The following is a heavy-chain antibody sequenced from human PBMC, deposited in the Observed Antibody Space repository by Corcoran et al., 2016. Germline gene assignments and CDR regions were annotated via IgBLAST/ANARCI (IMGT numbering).Heavy chain of an antibody. D-gene: IGHD4-17*01. CDR3: GRDPNGDYIGAYDM. Sequence: EVQVLESGGGLVQPGGSLRLSCAASGFSFGNYAMTWVRQSTGKGLEWVSSISGGGGTTSYADSVKGRFTISRDNSANTLYLQMNSLRVEDTAAYYCGRDPNGDYIGAYDMWGQGTMVTVSS. CDR2: ISGGGGTT. V-gene: IGHV3-23*01. J-gene: IGHJ3*02. CDR1: GFSFGNYA.